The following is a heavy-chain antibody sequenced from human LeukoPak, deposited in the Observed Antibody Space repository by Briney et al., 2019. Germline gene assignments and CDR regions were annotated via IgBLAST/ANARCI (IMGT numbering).Heavy chain of an antibody. CDR1: GFTFSDYD. V-gene: IGHV3-11*01. D-gene: IGHD3-10*01. CDR2: ISSSGNTV. Sequence: GGSLRLSCVVSGFTFSDYDMTWIRQAPGKGLEWVSHISSSGNTVYYADSVKGRFTVSRDNAKNSLFLQVDSLRAEDTAVYYCARQALFMVRGLISAFDIWGQGTKVTVSS. CDR3: ARQALFMVRGLISAFDI. J-gene: IGHJ3*02.